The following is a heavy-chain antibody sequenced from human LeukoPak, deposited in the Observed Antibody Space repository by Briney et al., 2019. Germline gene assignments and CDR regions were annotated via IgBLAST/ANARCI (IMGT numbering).Heavy chain of an antibody. CDR2: INGRGVGT. CDR3: AREPCYDCSGSFDY. D-gene: IGHD3-22*01. J-gene: IGHJ4*02. CDR1: GFTFSTYA. Sequence: PGGSLRLSCAASGFTFSTYAVSWVRQAPGKGLEWVSCINGRGVGTYYADSVKGRFTIARDNSKNTLSLQMNSLRAEDTAVYDCAREPCYDCSGSFDYWGQGTLVTVSS. V-gene: IGHV3-23*01.